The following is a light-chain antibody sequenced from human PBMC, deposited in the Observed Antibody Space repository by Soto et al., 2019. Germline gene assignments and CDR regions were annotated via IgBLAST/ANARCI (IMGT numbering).Light chain of an antibody. J-gene: IGLJ2*01. Sequence: QSVLTQPPSVSAAPGQTVTISCSGSSSNIGSNYVSSYQQLPGTAPKLLMSENNERPSGIPDRFSGSKSGTSATLGITGLQTGDEADYYCGAWDSSLSAGVFGGGTKLTVL. CDR1: SSNIGSNY. V-gene: IGLV1-51*02. CDR2: ENN. CDR3: GAWDSSLSAGV.